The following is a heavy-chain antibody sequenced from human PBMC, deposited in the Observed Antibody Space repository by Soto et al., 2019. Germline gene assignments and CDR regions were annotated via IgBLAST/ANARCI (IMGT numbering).Heavy chain of an antibody. CDR3: ARAGNIVLMAYFDY. CDR2: FYYSGST. Sequence: SETLSLTCTVSGGSISSYYWSWIRQPPGKGLEWIGYFYYSGSTNYNPSLKSRVTISVDTSKNQFSLNLNSVTAADTAVYYCARAGNIVLMAYFDYWGQGTLVTVS. D-gene: IGHD2-8*01. J-gene: IGHJ4*02. CDR1: GGSISSYY. V-gene: IGHV4-59*01.